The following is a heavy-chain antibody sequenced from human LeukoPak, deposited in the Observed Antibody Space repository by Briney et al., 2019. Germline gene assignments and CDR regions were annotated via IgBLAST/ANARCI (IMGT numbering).Heavy chain of an antibody. V-gene: IGHV3-74*01. D-gene: IGHD2-15*01. J-gene: IGHJ4*02. CDR1: GFTFSNYW. CDR2: ISGDGGYT. Sequence: GGSLRLSCAASGFTFSNYWMTWVRQAPGKGLVWVSRISGDGGYTTYADSVKSRFTISRDNAKTTLYLQMNSLRAEDTAVYYCGRDLGGNFDHWGQGTLVTVSS. CDR3: GRDLGGNFDH.